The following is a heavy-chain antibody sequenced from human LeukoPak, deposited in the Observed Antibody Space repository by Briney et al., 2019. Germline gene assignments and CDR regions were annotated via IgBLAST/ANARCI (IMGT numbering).Heavy chain of an antibody. D-gene: IGHD2-15*01. CDR2: IKSKTDGGTT. CDR1: GFTFSNAW. V-gene: IGHV3-15*01. CDR3: TTDPVATDFDY. Sequence: GGALRLSCAASGFTFSNAWMSWVREAPGKGLEWVGRIKSKTDGGTTDSAAPVKGRFTISRHDSKNTLYLQMNSLKTEDTAVYYCTTDPVATDFDYWGQGTLVTVSS. J-gene: IGHJ4*02.